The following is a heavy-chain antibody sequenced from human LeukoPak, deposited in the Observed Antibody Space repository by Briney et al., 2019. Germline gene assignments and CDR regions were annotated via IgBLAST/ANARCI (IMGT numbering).Heavy chain of an antibody. V-gene: IGHV3-23*01. CDR1: GFTFSTYA. CDR3: AKDFLIAAAGTSLDY. CDR2: ISGSGGST. J-gene: IGHJ4*02. D-gene: IGHD6-13*01. Sequence: GGTLRLSCAASGFTFSTYAMSWVRQAPGKGLEWVSGISGSGGSTFYADSVKGRFTISRDNSKNTLYLQMNSLRAEDTAVYYCAKDFLIAAAGTSLDYWGQGTLVTVSS.